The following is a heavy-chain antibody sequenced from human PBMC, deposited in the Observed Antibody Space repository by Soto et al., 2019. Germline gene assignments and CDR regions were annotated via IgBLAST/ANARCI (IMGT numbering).Heavy chain of an antibody. J-gene: IGHJ6*02. V-gene: IGHV4-34*01. CDR3: ARWGCSGGSCAYYYYYYGMDV. D-gene: IGHD2-15*01. CDR2: INPSGST. CDR1: GVSFSGYD. Sequence: PAETLSLTCAVYGVSFSGYDWSWIRQPPGKGLEWVGEINPSGSTNYDPSIKSRVTISVDTSKNQFSLKLSSVTAADTAVYYCARWGCSGGSCAYYYYYYGMDVWGQGAMVTVSS.